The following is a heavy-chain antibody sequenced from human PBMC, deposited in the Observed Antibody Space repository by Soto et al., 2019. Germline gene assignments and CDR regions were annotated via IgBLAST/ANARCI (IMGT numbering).Heavy chain of an antibody. CDR2: ISSSSSYI. CDR1: GFTFSSYS. Sequence: GGSLRLSCAASGFTFSSYSMNWVRQAPGKGLEWVSSISSSSSYIYYADSVKGRFTISRDNAKNSLYLQMNSLRAADTAVYYCARGGVDYYDSSGYYFSPYYFDYWGQGTLVTVSS. J-gene: IGHJ4*02. D-gene: IGHD3-22*01. V-gene: IGHV3-21*04. CDR3: ARGGVDYYDSSGYYFSPYYFDY.